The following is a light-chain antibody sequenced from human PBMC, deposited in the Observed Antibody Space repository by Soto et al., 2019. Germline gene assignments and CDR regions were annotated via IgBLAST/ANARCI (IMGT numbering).Light chain of an antibody. Sequence: QAVVTQEPSLTLSPGGTATLTCASSTGPVTSDYYPNWFQQKPGQAPRALIYSTTKKHAWTPARFSGSLLGGKAALTLSGVQPEDEADYYCLLYDGAAVVFGGGTKVTVL. CDR1: TGPVTSDYY. CDR3: LLYDGAAVV. CDR2: STT. J-gene: IGLJ2*01. V-gene: IGLV7-43*01.